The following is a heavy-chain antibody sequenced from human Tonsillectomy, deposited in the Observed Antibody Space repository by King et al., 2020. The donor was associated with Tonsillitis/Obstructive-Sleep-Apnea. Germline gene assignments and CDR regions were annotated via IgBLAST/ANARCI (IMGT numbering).Heavy chain of an antibody. CDR3: CRGGIGRPDCGDYPYFFDY. CDR2: IRSKAYGGTT. Sequence: VQLVESGGGLVQPGRSLRLSCTASGFTFGDYAMSWVRQAPGKGLEWVGFIRSKAYGGTTEYSASVKGRFTIPRDDSKSIAHLQRNSLKTEDTAVYYCCRGGIGRPDCGDYPYFFDYWGQGTLVTVSS. J-gene: IGHJ4*02. CDR1: GFTFGDYA. V-gene: IGHV3-49*04. D-gene: IGHD4-17*01.